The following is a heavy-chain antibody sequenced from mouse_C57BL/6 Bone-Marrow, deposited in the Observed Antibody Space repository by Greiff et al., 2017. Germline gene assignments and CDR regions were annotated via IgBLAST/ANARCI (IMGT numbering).Heavy chain of an antibody. V-gene: IGHV1-53*01. CDR1: GYTFTSYW. CDR3: ARDRGLPAWFAY. D-gene: IGHD2-4*01. J-gene: IGHJ3*01. CDR2: INPSNGGT. Sequence: QVHVKQPGTELVKPGASVKLSCKASGYTFTSYWMHWVKQRPGQGLEWIGNINPSNGGTNYNEKFKSKATLTVDKSSSTAYMQLSSLTSEDSAVYYCARDRGLPAWFAYWGQGTLVTVSA.